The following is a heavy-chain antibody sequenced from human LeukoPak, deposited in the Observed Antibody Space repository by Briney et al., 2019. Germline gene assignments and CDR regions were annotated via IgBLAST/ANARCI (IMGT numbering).Heavy chain of an antibody. CDR2: IYYSGST. V-gene: IGHV4-59*01. D-gene: IGHD5-24*01. CDR3: ARAEMATTQYGVLSWFDP. Sequence: SETLSLTCTVSGGSISSYYWSWIRQPPGKGLEWIGYIYYSGSTNYNPSLKSRVTISVDTSKIQFSLKLSSVTAADTAVYYCARAEMATTQYGVLSWFDPWGQGTLVTVSS. CDR1: GGSISSYY. J-gene: IGHJ5*02.